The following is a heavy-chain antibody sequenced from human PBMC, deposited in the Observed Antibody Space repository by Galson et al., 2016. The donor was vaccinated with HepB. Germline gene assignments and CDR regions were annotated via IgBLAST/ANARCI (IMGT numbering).Heavy chain of an antibody. CDR1: GDAYNTYA. J-gene: IGHJ6*02. D-gene: IGHD3/OR15-3a*01. CDR2: IIPIFGTT. V-gene: IGHV1-69*13. Sequence: SVKVSCKVSGDAYNTYAINWVRQAPGQGLEWMGAIIPIFGTTSNAQNLEGRLTITAGAPTTTADASTITVYMELSSLRSEDTALYYCAGGVRTGNYGIDVWGQGTTVIVSS. CDR3: AGGVRTGNYGIDV.